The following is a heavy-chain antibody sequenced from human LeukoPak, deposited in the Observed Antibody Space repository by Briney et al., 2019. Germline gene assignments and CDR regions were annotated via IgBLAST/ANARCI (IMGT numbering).Heavy chain of an antibody. Sequence: GGSLRLSCAASGFTFSSYAMSWVRQAPGKGLEWVSDISGSGGSTYYADSVKGRFTISRDNSKNTLYLQMNSLRAEDAAVYYCAKGQVGATRKGWFDPWGQGTLVTVSS. CDR1: GFTFSSYA. V-gene: IGHV3-23*01. D-gene: IGHD1-26*01. CDR2: ISGSGGST. J-gene: IGHJ5*02. CDR3: AKGQVGATRKGWFDP.